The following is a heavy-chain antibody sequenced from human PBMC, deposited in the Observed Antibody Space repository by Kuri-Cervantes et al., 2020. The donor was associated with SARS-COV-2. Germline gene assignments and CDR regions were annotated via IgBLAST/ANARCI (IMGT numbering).Heavy chain of an antibody. CDR2: IYYSGNT. V-gene: IGHV4-39*01. D-gene: IGHD4/OR15-4a*01. J-gene: IGHJ4*02. CDR3: ARGLRGLTHDY. CDR1: GGSISSSSYY. Sequence: SEPLSPTCTVSGGSISSSSYYWGWIRQPPGKGLEWIGSIYYSGNTYYNPSLKSRVTISVDTSKNQFSLKLSSVTAADTAVYYCARGLRGLTHDYWGQGTLVTVSS.